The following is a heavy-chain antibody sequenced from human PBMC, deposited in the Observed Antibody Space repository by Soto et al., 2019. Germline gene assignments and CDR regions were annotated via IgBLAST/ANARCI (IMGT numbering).Heavy chain of an antibody. V-gene: IGHV3-9*01. CDR2: ISWNSGSI. CDR1: GFTFDDYA. J-gene: IGHJ3*02. Sequence: GGSLRLSCAASGFTFDDYAMHWVRQAPGKGLEWVSGISWNSGSIGYADSVKGRFTISRDNAKNSLYLQMNSLRAEDTALYYCAKDRATISEWLLYRAYDAFDIWGQGTMVTVSS. CDR3: AKDRATISEWLLYRAYDAFDI. D-gene: IGHD3-3*01.